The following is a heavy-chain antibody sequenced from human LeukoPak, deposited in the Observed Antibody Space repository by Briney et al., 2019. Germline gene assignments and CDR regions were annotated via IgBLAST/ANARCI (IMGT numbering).Heavy chain of an antibody. CDR3: ARDGLGGGHYDILTGYYKVSEDWYFDL. J-gene: IGHJ2*01. V-gene: IGHV4-61*02. Sequence: PSETLSLTCTVSGGSISSGSYYWSWIRQPAGKGLEWIGRIYTSGSTNYNPSLKSRVTISVDTSKNQFSLKLSSVTAADTAVYYCARDGLGGGHYDILTGYYKVSEDWYFDLWGRGTLVTVSS. D-gene: IGHD3-9*01. CDR2: IYTSGST. CDR1: GGSISSGSYY.